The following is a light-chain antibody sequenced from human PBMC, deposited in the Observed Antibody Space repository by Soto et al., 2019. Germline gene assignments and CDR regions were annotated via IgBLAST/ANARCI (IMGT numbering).Light chain of an antibody. CDR1: SSDVGGYNY. Sequence: QSALTQPRSVSGSPGQSVTISCTGTSSDVGGYNYVSWYQQHPGKAPKLMIYDVSKRPSGVPDRFSGSKSGNTASLTISGLXAXXXADYYCCSYAGSYTWVFGTGTK. CDR3: CSYAGSYTWV. CDR2: DVS. V-gene: IGLV2-11*01. J-gene: IGLJ1*01.